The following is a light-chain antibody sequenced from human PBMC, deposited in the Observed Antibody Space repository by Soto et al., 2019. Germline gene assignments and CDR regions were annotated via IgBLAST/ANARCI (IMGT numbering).Light chain of an antibody. CDR1: QSVSSSY. CDR3: QQYGSSRWT. V-gene: IGKV3-20*01. Sequence: EIVLTQSPGTLSLSPGERATLSCRASQSVSSSYLASYQQKPGQAPRLLIYGASSRATGIPDRFSGRGSGTDFTLTISRLEPEDFAVYYCQQYGSSRWTFGQGTKG. CDR2: GAS. J-gene: IGKJ1*01.